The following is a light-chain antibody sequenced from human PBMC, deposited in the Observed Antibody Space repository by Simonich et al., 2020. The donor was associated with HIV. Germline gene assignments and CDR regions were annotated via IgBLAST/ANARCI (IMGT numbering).Light chain of an antibody. CDR3: QQYYSSLLT. J-gene: IGKJ4*01. Sequence: DIQMTQSPSSLSASVGDRVTITCRASQGIGNSLAWYQQKPGKAPKLLINTAYRLESGVPSRFSGSGSGTEYTLTISSLQPEDFATYYCQQYYSSLLTFGGGTKVEIK. V-gene: IGKV1-NL1*01. CDR2: TAY. CDR1: QGIGNS.